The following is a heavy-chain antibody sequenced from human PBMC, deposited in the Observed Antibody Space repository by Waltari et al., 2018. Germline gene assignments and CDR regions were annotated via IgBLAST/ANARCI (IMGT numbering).Heavy chain of an antibody. V-gene: IGHV2-5*02. Sequence: QITLKESGPTLVKPTQTLTLTCTFSGFSLSTSGVGVGWIRQPPGKPLEWLALIYWDDDKRYSPSLKSRLTITKDTSKNQVVLTMTNMDPVDTATYYCAHRQWGDYGYFFDYWGQGTLVTVSS. D-gene: IGHD4-17*01. J-gene: IGHJ4*02. CDR3: AHRQWGDYGYFFDY. CDR1: GFSLSTSGVG. CDR2: IYWDDDK.